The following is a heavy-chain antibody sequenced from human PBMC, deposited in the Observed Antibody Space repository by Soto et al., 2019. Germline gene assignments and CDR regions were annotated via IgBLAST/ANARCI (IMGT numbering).Heavy chain of an antibody. CDR3: ARGDCSGGSCYPYYYYYGMDV. CDR2: INSDGSST. V-gene: IGHV3-74*01. Sequence: GSLRLSCAASGFTFSSYWMHWVRQAPRKGPVWVSRINSDGSSTSYADSVKGPFTISRDNAKNTLYRQMNSLRAEDTAVYYCARGDCSGGSCYPYYYYYGMDVWGQGTTVTVSS. D-gene: IGHD2-15*01. CDR1: GFTFSSYW. J-gene: IGHJ6*02.